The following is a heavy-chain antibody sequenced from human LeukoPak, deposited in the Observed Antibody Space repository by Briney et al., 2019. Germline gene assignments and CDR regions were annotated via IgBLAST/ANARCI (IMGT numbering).Heavy chain of an antibody. Sequence: SVKVSCKASGGTFSSYAISWVRQAPGQGLEWMGGIIPIFGTANYAQKFQGRVTITVDESTSTAYMELSSLRSEDTAVYYCARDREYSSSSKFFDYWGQGTLVTVSS. V-gene: IGHV1-69*13. CDR3: ARDREYSSSSKFFDY. D-gene: IGHD6-6*01. CDR1: GGTFSSYA. J-gene: IGHJ4*02. CDR2: IIPIFGTA.